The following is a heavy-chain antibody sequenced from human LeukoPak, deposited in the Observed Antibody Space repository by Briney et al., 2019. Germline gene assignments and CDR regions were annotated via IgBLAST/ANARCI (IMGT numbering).Heavy chain of an antibody. CDR3: ARGGLYSSGWLRKAGFDP. CDR1: GGSFSGYY. V-gene: IGHV4-34*01. J-gene: IGHJ5*02. CDR2: INHSGST. Sequence: NPSETLSLTCAVYGGSFSGYYWSWIRQPPGKGLEWIGEINHSGSTNYNPSLKSRVTISVDTSKNQFSLKLSSVTAADTAVYYCARGGLYSSGWLRKAGFDPWGQGTLVTVSS. D-gene: IGHD6-19*01.